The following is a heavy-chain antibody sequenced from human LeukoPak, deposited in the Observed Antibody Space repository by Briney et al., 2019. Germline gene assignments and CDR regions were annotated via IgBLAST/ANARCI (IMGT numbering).Heavy chain of an antibody. CDR3: ATSSSPYTPFDY. V-gene: IGHV4-59*01. CDR1: GGSISSYY. D-gene: IGHD2-2*02. CDR2: IYYSGST. Sequence: SETLSLTCTVSGGSISSYYWSWIRQPPGKGLEWIGYIYYSGSTNYSPSLKSRVSISVDTSKNQFSLKLSSVTAADTAVYFCATSSSPYTPFDYWGQGTLVTVYS. J-gene: IGHJ4*02.